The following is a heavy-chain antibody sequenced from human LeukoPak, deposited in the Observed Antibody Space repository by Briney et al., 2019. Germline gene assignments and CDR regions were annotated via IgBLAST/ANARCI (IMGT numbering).Heavy chain of an antibody. CDR2: IYYSGST. Sequence: SETLSLTCAVSGGSISSYYWSWIRQPPGKGLEWIGYIYYSGSTNYNPSLKSRVTISVDTSKNQFSLKLSSVTAADTAVYYCARARREYSYGSYYYYGMDVWGQGTTVTVSS. V-gene: IGHV4-59*01. D-gene: IGHD5-18*01. CDR1: GGSISSYY. CDR3: ARARREYSYGSYYYYGMDV. J-gene: IGHJ6*02.